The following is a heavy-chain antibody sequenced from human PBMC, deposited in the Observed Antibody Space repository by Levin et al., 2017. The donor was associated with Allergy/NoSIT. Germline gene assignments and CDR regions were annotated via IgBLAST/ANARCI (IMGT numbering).Heavy chain of an antibody. CDR3: ARDNYIPGVPFPFYNWFDP. Sequence: GGSLRLSCKASGYTFTSYAMHWVRQAPGQRLEWMGWINAGNGNTKYSQKFQGRVTITRDTSASTAYMELSSLRSEDTAVYYCARDNYIPGVPFPFYNWFDPWGQGTLVTVSS. CDR1: GYTFTSYA. D-gene: IGHD4-11*01. J-gene: IGHJ5*02. V-gene: IGHV1-3*01. CDR2: INAGNGNT.